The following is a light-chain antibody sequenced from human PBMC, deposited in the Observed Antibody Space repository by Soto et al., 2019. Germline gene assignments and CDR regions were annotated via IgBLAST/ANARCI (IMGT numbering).Light chain of an antibody. CDR2: GAS. J-gene: IGKJ2*01. CDR3: QQYNNWPPYT. V-gene: IGKV3-15*01. CDR1: QSVSSN. Sequence: EIVMTQSPATLSVSPVERATLSCRASQSVSSNLAWYQQKPGQATRLLIYGASTRATGIPARFSGSGSGTEFTLTISSLQSEDFAVYYCQQYNNWPPYTLGQGTKLEIK.